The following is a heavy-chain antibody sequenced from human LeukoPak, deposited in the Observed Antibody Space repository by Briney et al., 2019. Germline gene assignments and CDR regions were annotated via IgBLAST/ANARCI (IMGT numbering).Heavy chain of an antibody. J-gene: IGHJ3*02. CDR2: IKQDGSEK. CDR1: GFTFSSYW. V-gene: IGHV3-7*01. D-gene: IGHD7-27*01. Sequence: PGGSLRLSCAASGFTFSSYWMSWVRQAPGKGLEWVANIKQDGSEKYYVDSVKGRFTISRDNAKNSLYLQMNSLRAEDTAVYYCARDWIPNWGALEPGFDIWGQGTMVTVSS. CDR3: ARDWIPNWGALEPGFDI.